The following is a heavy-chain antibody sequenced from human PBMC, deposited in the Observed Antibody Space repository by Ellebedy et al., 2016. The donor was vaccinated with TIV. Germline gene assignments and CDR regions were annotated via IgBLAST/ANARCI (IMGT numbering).Heavy chain of an antibody. CDR1: GFSFGDYA. D-gene: IGHD4-23*01. CDR2: MRSKTYGGTI. J-gene: IGHJ4*02. Sequence: GESLKISCAAFGFSFGDYAMNWFRQAPGKGLEWVGFMRSKTYGGTIEYAASVKGRFTISRDDSKSIVYLQMSSLKTEDTAVYFCTRDPAGGNSGASFASWGQGTLVIVSS. V-gene: IGHV3-49*03. CDR3: TRDPAGGNSGASFAS.